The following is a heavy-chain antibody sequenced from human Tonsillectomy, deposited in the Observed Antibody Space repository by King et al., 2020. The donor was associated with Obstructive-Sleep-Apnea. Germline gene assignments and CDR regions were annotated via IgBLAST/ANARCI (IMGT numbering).Heavy chain of an antibody. J-gene: IGHJ4*02. CDR2: IRYDGSNK. CDR3: AKRSGSGSAFETG. V-gene: IGHV3-30*02. Sequence: VQLVESGGGVVQPGGSLRLSCAASGFTFSSYGMHWVRQAPGKGLEWVAFIRYDGSNKYYADSVKGRFTISRDNSKNTLYLQMNSLRAEDTAVYYCAKRSGSGSAFETGGGQGTLVTVSS. CDR1: GFTFSSYG. D-gene: IGHD3-10*01.